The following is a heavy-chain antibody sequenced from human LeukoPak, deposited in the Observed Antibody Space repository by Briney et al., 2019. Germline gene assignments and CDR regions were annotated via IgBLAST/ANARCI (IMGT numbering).Heavy chain of an antibody. V-gene: IGHV4-30-4*08. CDR1: GDSISSDDYY. D-gene: IGHD4-17*01. CDR3: ASPVTTSGEIDY. J-gene: IGHJ4*02. Sequence: SETLSLTCTVSGDSISSDDYYWSWIRQPPGKDLEWIGYIYYSGSTYCNPSLKSRVTISLDKSKNQFSLKLSSVTAADTAVYYCASPVTTSGEIDYWGQGTLVTVSS. CDR2: IYYSGST.